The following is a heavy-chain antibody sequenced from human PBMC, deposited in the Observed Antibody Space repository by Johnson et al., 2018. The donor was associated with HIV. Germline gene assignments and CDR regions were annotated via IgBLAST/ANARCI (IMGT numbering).Heavy chain of an antibody. Sequence: VHLVESGGNLVQPGGSLRLSCAASGFTVSNTFMDWVRQAPGKGLEWVSVIYNGDSIYYADSVRGRFTISRDISKDTLYLQMNSLRAEDTAVYYCAGGRIGAFDIWGQGTMVTVSS. CDR3: AGGRIGAFDI. CDR1: GFTVSNTF. CDR2: IYNGDSI. D-gene: IGHD2-15*01. V-gene: IGHV3-66*02. J-gene: IGHJ3*02.